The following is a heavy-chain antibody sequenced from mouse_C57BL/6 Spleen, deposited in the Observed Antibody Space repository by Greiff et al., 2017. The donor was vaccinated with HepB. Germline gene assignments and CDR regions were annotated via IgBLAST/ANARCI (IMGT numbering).Heavy chain of an antibody. D-gene: IGHD4-1*01. CDR2: ISDGGSYT. V-gene: IGHV5-4*01. CDR3: ARDGETGMATMDY. Sequence: DVMLVESGGGLVKPGGSLKLSCAASGFTFSSYAMSWVRQTPEKRLEWVATISDGGSYTYYPDNVKGRFTISRDNAKNNLYLQMSHLKSEDTAMYYCARDGETGMATMDYWGQGTSVTVSS. CDR1: GFTFSSYA. J-gene: IGHJ4*01.